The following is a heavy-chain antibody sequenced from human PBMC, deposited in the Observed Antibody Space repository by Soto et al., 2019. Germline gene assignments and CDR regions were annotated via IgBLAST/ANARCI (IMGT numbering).Heavy chain of an antibody. CDR1: GGSLSSYY. V-gene: IGHV4-59*08. CDR2: IYYSGST. D-gene: IGHD2-15*01. J-gene: IGHJ2*01. CDR3: ARTARVVKGQWYFDL. Sequence: QVQLQESGPGLVKPSETLSLTCTVSGGSLSSYYWSWIRQPPGKGLEWIGYIYYSGSTNYNPSLKSRVTLSVDTSKNQFSLKLSSVTAADTAVYYCARTARVVKGQWYFDLWGRGTLVTVSS.